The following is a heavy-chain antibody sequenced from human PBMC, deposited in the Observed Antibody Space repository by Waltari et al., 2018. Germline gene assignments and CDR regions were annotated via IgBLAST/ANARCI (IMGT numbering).Heavy chain of an antibody. V-gene: IGHV3-30*01. J-gene: IGHJ4*02. Sequence: QVQLVESGGGVVQPGRSLRLSCAASGFTFSGYAMHWVRQAPGKGIEWVAVISYDGSNKYYADSVKGRFTISRDNSKNTLYLQMNSLRAEDTAVYYCARDERYCFDYWGQGTLVTVSS. CDR3: ARDERYCFDY. CDR1: GFTFSGYA. CDR2: ISYDGSNK.